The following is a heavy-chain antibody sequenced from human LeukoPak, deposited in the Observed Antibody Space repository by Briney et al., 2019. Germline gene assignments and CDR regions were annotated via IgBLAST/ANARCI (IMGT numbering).Heavy chain of an antibody. V-gene: IGHV3-20*04. CDR3: ARDSYGDYSAFDY. D-gene: IGHD4-17*01. J-gene: IGHJ4*02. Sequence: GGSLRLSCAASGFTFSGSALHWVRQVPGKGLEWVSGINWNGGSTGYADSVKGRFTISRDNDKNLLYLQMNSLRAEDTAFYYCARDSYGDYSAFDYWGQGTLVTVSS. CDR2: INWNGGST. CDR1: GFTFSGSA.